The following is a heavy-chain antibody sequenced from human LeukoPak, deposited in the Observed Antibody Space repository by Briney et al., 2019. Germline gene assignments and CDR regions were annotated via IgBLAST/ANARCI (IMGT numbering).Heavy chain of an antibody. D-gene: IGHD6-13*01. CDR2: ISYDGSNK. CDR3: ARDRSSSWYYFDFDY. Sequence: GGSLRLSCAASGFTFSSSAMHWVRQAPGKGLEWVAIISYDGSNKYCADSVKGRFTISRDNSRNTLYLQMDSLRAEDTAVYYCARDRSSSWYYFDFDYWGQGTLVTVSS. V-gene: IGHV3-30-3*01. J-gene: IGHJ4*02. CDR1: GFTFSSSA.